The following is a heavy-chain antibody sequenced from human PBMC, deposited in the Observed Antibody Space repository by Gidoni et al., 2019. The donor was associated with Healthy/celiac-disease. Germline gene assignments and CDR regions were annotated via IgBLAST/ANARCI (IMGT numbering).Heavy chain of an antibody. V-gene: IGHV1-69*01. CDR2: IIPIFGTA. D-gene: IGHD2-21*02. Sequence: QVQLVQSGAEVKKPGSSVKVSCKASGGTFRSYAISWVRQAPGQGLEWMGGIIPIFGTANYAQKFQGRVTITADESTSTAYMELSSLRSEDTAVYYCASVVVTAMPSLPRDNWFDPWGQGTLVTVSS. J-gene: IGHJ5*02. CDR1: GGTFRSYA. CDR3: ASVVVTAMPSLPRDNWFDP.